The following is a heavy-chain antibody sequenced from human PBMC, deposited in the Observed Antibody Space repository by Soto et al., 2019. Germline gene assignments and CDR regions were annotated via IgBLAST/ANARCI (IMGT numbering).Heavy chain of an antibody. CDR1: GGSISSYY. Sequence: SETLSLTCTVSGGSISSYYWSWIRQPAGKGLEWIGRIYTSGSTNYNPSLKSRVTMSADTSKNQFSLKLSSVTAADTAVYYCARDRAAIVVVPAADPYYYYGMDVWGQGTTVTVSS. J-gene: IGHJ6*02. V-gene: IGHV4-4*07. CDR3: ARDRAAIVVVPAADPYYYYGMDV. CDR2: IYTSGST. D-gene: IGHD2-2*01.